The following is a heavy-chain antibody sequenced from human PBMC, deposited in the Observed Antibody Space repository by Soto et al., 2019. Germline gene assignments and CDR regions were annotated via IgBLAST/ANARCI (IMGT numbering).Heavy chain of an antibody. Sequence: SETLSLTCTVSGGSISGGGYYWSWIRQHPGKGLEWIGYIYYSGGTYYNPSLESRVTISVDTSKNQFSLKLSSVTAADTAVYYCAVDTTMGGPNWFDPWGQGTLVTVSS. D-gene: IGHD5-18*01. J-gene: IGHJ5*02. CDR2: IYYSGGT. CDR3: AVDTTMGGPNWFDP. V-gene: IGHV4-31*03. CDR1: GGSISGGGYY.